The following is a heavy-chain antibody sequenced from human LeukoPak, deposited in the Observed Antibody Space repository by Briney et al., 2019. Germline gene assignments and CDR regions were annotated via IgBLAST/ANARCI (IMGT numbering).Heavy chain of an antibody. V-gene: IGHV3-7*01. CDR3: VRGGSDSSRYWVY. CDR2: INDDSSEK. Sequence: PGGSLTLACAASGVTFGRLWMSWVRQAPGKGLEWVANINDDSSEKYYLDSVKGRFTISRDNAENSLFLQMTSLRAEDTAVYYCVRGGSDSSRYWVYWGQGTLVTVSS. J-gene: IGHJ4*02. CDR1: GVTFGRLW. D-gene: IGHD6-13*01.